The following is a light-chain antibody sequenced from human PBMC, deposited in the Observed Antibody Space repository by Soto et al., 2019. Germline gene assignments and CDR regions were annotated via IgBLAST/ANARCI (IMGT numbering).Light chain of an antibody. V-gene: IGKV3-20*01. CDR3: QQSGSSPYT. Sequence: DILLTQSPGTLSLSPGERDPLSCLASQGVGSSYLAWYQQKPGQAPRLLIYGASSRATGIPDRFSGSGSGTDFTLTSSRLEPVYFAGYYCQQSGSSPYTFGQGTKLEIK. J-gene: IGKJ2*01. CDR1: QGVGSSY. CDR2: GAS.